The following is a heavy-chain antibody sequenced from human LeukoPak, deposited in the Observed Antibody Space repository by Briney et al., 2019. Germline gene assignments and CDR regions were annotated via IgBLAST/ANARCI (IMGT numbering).Heavy chain of an antibody. J-gene: IGHJ5*02. CDR1: GYTFTSYY. V-gene: IGHV1-46*01. CDR2: INPSGGST. D-gene: IGHD2-8*02. CDR3: ARESPKSGAGFDP. Sequence: ASVKVSCKASGYTFTSYYMHWVRQAPGQGLEWMGIINPSGGSTSYAQKFQGRVTMTRDTSTSTAYMELRSLRSDDTAVYYCARESPKSGAGFDPWGQGTLVTVSS.